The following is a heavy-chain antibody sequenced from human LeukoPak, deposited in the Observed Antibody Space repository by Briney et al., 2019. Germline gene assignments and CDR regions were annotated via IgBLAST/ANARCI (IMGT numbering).Heavy chain of an antibody. Sequence: SVKVSCKASGGTFSSYAISWVRQAPGQGLGWMGGIIPIFGTANYAQKFQGRVTITADESTSTAYMELSSLRSEDTAVYYCARDKTTRPYYFDYWGQGTLVTVSS. CDR2: IIPIFGTA. V-gene: IGHV1-69*13. CDR3: ARDKTTRPYYFDY. D-gene: IGHD4-11*01. CDR1: GGTFSSYA. J-gene: IGHJ4*02.